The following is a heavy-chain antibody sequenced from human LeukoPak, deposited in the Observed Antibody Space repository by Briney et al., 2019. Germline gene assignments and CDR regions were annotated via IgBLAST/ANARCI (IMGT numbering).Heavy chain of an antibody. CDR1: GGSISSSSYY. CDR2: IYYSGST. Sequence: SETLSLTCTVSGGSISSSSYYWGWIRQPPGKGLEWIGSIYYSGSTYYNPSLKSRVTISVDTSKNQFSLKLSSVTAADTAVYHCARQIPNRIAAAATGWFDPWGQGTLVTVSS. J-gene: IGHJ5*02. D-gene: IGHD6-13*01. V-gene: IGHV4-39*01. CDR3: ARQIPNRIAAAATGWFDP.